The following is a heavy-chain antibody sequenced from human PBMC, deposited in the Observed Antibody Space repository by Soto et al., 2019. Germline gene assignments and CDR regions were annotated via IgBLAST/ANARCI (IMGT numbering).Heavy chain of an antibody. V-gene: IGHV3-21*01. J-gene: IGHJ5*02. Sequence: GGSLRLSCAASGFTFSSYSMNWVRQAPGKGLEWVSSISSSSSYIYYADSVKGRFTISRDNAKNSPYLQMNSLRAEDTAVYYCARGAYDRRYSSSWYSFFPWWFDPWGQGTLVTVSS. D-gene: IGHD6-13*01. CDR2: ISSSSSYI. CDR3: ARGAYDRRYSSSWYSFFPWWFDP. CDR1: GFTFSSYS.